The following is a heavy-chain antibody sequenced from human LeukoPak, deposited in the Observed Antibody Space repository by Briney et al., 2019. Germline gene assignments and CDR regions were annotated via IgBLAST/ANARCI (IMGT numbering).Heavy chain of an antibody. V-gene: IGHV3-48*01. D-gene: IGHD6-25*01. CDR3: ARDLAAVLFDY. Sequence: PGGSLRLSCAASGFTFSSYSMNWVRQAPGNGLEWVSYISSSSSTIYYADSVKGRFTISRDNAKNSLYLQMNSLRAEDTAVYYCARDLAAVLFDYWGQGTLVTVSS. CDR2: ISSSSSTI. J-gene: IGHJ4*02. CDR1: GFTFSSYS.